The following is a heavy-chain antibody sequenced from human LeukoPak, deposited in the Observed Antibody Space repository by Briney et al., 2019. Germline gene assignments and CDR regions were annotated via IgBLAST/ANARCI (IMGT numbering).Heavy chain of an antibody. Sequence: GGSLRLSCSASGFTFSSYAMSWVRQAPGKVLELVSAISGSGGSTYYAASVKGRFTISRDNSKNTLSLQMNSLRAEDTFFFQAEDGIRDFDWLDGMDVWGQGTTVTVS. D-gene: IGHD3-9*01. CDR1: GFTFSSYA. J-gene: IGHJ6*02. CDR2: ISGSGGST. CDR3: EDGIRDFDWLDGMDV. V-gene: IGHV3-23*01.